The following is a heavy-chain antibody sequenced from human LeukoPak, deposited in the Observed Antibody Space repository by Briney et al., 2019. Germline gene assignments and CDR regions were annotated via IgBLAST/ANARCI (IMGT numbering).Heavy chain of an antibody. D-gene: IGHD2-2*01. Sequence: GGSLRLSCAASGFIFSSYGMHWVRQAQGKGLEWVAVIWYDGSKSYHADSVQGRFTIFRDNSKNTLYLQMNSLRTEDTAVCYCAREDTIPGTAGGPVDHWGQGTLVTVSS. V-gene: IGHV3-33*01. CDR2: IWYDGSKS. J-gene: IGHJ4*02. CDR3: AREDTIPGTAGGPVDH. CDR1: GFIFSSYG.